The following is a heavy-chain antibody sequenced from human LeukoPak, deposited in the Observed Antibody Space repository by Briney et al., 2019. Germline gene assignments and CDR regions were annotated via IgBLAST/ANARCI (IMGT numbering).Heavy chain of an antibody. J-gene: IGHJ5*02. CDR1: GGSISSSSYY. CDR3: AREGYQWLAYWFDP. CDR2: IYYSGST. Sequence: SETLSLTCTVSGGSISSSSYYWGWIRQPPGKGLEWIGSIYYSGSTYYNPSLKSRVTISLDTSRNQFSLKLSSVTATDTAVYYCAREGYQWLAYWFDPWGQGILVTVSS. V-gene: IGHV4-39*07. D-gene: IGHD6-19*01.